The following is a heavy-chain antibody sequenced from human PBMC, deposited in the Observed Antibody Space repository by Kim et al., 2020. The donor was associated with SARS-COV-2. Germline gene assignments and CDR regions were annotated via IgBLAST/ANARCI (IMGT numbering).Heavy chain of an antibody. CDR3: ARSTTYFDY. J-gene: IGHJ4*02. CDR2: GGT. Sequence: GGTNYNPSLKSRVTMSVDTSKNQFSLKLSSVTAADTAVYYCARSTTYFDYWGQGTLVTVSS. D-gene: IGHD1-1*01. V-gene: IGHV4-4*07.